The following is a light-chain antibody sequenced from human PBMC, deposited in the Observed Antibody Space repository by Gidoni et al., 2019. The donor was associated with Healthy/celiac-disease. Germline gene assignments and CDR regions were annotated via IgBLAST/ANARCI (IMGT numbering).Light chain of an antibody. Sequence: DIQMTQSTSSLSASVGDRVTITCQASQDISNYLNWYQQKPGKAPKLLIYDASNLETGVPSRFSGSGSGTDFTFTISSLQPEDIATYYCQQYDNLPSTFGPGTKVDIK. V-gene: IGKV1-33*01. CDR2: DAS. J-gene: IGKJ3*01. CDR3: QQYDNLPST. CDR1: QDISNY.